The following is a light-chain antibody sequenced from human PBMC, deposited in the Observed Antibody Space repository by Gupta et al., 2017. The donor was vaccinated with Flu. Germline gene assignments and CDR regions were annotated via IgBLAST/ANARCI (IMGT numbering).Light chain of an antibody. Sequence: EIVLTPSPGTLSLSPEERATLSCRAGQSVSSSYLAWYQQKPGQAPRLLIYAASSRATGIPDRFSGSGSGRDFTLTISRLEPEDFAVYYCQHYGSAPQTFGQGTKVEIK. CDR3: QHYGSAPQT. V-gene: IGKV3-20*01. J-gene: IGKJ1*01. CDR1: QSVSSSY. CDR2: AAS.